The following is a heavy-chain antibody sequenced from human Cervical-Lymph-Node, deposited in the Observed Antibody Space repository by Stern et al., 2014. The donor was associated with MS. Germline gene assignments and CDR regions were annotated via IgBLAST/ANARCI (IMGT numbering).Heavy chain of an antibody. CDR1: GFNFDDYV. CDR2: ICWDATTE. V-gene: IGHV3-43*01. Sequence: EVQLVASGGVVVQPGGSLRLSCAATGFNFDDYVMHWVRQATGQGLEWVALICWDATTEYYADSVKGRFTISRDSRTDFLYLEMNSLRPEDTGLYYCAKGRSGYGCMDAWGQGTTVIVSS. J-gene: IGHJ6*02. D-gene: IGHD5-18*01. CDR3: AKGRSGYGCMDA.